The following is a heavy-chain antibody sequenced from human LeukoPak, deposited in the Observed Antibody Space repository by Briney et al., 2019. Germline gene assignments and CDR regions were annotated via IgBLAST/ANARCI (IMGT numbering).Heavy chain of an antibody. V-gene: IGHV3-30*02. J-gene: IGHJ4*02. CDR1: GFTFSSYG. Sequence: GGSLRLSCAASGFTFSSYGMHWVRQAPGKGLEWVAFIRYDGSNKYYADSVKGRFTISRDNSKNTLYLQMNSLRAEDTAVYYCAKADSSSWYEVTGSFDYWGQGTLVTVSS. CDR2: IRYDGSNK. D-gene: IGHD6-13*01. CDR3: AKADSSSWYEVTGSFDY.